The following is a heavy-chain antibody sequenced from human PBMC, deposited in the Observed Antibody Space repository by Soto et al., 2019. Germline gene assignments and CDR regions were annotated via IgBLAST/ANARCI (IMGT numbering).Heavy chain of an antibody. CDR2: INPNSGGT. Sequence: ASVKVSCKASGYTFTVYYMHCVLQAPGQGLEWMGWINPNSGGTNYAQKFQGRVTMTRDTSISTAYMELSRLRSDDTAVYYCARQLRYFDWLYKDWGQGTLVTVSS. CDR3: ARQLRYFDWLYKD. D-gene: IGHD3-9*01. J-gene: IGHJ4*02. CDR1: GYTFTVYY. V-gene: IGHV1-2*02.